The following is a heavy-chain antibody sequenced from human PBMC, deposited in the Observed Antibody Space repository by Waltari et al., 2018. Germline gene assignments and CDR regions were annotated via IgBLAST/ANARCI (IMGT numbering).Heavy chain of an antibody. Sequence: QMHLQESGPGPVKPSETLSLTCALSGYSISNNYYWAWIRQSPEKGLEWMGAIHHTGTTYYNPSLNSRITMSVDTPNNQFSLKLNSVTAADTAVYYCARGGYHPANFDFWGQGILVTVSS. D-gene: IGHD2-15*01. J-gene: IGHJ4*02. CDR3: ARGGYHPANFDF. CDR1: GYSISNNYY. V-gene: IGHV4-38-2*01. CDR2: IHHTGTT.